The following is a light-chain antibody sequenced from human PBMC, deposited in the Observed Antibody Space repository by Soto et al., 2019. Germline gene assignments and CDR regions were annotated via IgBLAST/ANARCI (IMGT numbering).Light chain of an antibody. J-gene: IGKJ4*01. V-gene: IGKV3-20*01. CDR1: QNVWSTY. Sequence: EMVLTQSPGTLSLSPGDTATLSCRANQNVWSTYLAWYQQKPGQAPRLVIYGTSSRATGVPDRFSGSGSGTEFTLTINRLEPEDAAVYYCQQFGSSLALIFGGGTKVDIK. CDR3: QQFGSSLALI. CDR2: GTS.